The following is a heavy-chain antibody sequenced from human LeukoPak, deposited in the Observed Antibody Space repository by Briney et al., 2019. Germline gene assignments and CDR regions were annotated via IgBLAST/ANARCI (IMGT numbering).Heavy chain of an antibody. V-gene: IGHV3-21*01. J-gene: IGHJ4*02. D-gene: IGHD3-22*01. CDR2: ISSRSTYI. CDR3: ARGAERSGYDY. CDR1: GFTFNNYS. Sequence: GGSLRLSCVASGFTFNNYSKNWVRQAPGKGLEWVSSISSRSTYIYYADSLKGRFTISRDNAKNSLYLQMNTLRGEDTAVYYCARGAERSGYDYWGQGTLVTVAS.